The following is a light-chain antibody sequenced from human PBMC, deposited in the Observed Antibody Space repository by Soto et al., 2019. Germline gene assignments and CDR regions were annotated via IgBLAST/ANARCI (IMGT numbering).Light chain of an antibody. V-gene: IGKV1-27*01. Sequence: DIQMTQSPSSLSASLGDRVTITCRASQGIKKYVAWYQQKPGKVPKLLIYAASSLQSGVPSRFSGSGSGTDFTLSISSLQPEDVATYYCQKDDAVPWAFGQGPKVDIK. CDR1: QGIKKY. J-gene: IGKJ1*01. CDR3: QKDDAVPWA. CDR2: AAS.